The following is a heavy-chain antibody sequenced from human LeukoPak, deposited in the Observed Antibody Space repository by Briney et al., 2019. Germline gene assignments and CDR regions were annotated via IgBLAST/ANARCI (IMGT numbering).Heavy chain of an antibody. CDR2: ISYDGSNK. CDR1: GFTFSSYG. Sequence: GGFLRLSCAASGFTFSSYGMHWVRQAPGKGLEWVAVISYDGSNKYYADSVKGQFTISRDNSKNTLYLQMNSLRAEDTAVYYCAREAYCGGDCYATNDYWGQGTLVTVSS. V-gene: IGHV3-30*19. J-gene: IGHJ4*02. D-gene: IGHD2-21*02. CDR3: AREAYCGGDCYATNDY.